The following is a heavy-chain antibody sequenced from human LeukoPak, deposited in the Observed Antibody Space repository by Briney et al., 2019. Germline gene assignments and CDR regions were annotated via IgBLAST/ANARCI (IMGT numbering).Heavy chain of an antibody. CDR2: ITGDGSST. D-gene: IGHD2/OR15-2a*01. CDR1: GFTFSNYF. Sequence: GGSLRLSCTASGFTFSNYFMHWVGQVPGEGPVWVSRITGDGSSTSYADSVKGRFTISRDNAKNTLYLQMNSLRAEDTALYYCVRLYAYWGQGTLVTVSS. V-gene: IGHV3-74*01. J-gene: IGHJ4*02. CDR3: VRLYAY.